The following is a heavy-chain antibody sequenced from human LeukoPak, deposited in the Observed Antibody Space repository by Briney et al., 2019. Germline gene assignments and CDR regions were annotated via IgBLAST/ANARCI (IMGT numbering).Heavy chain of an antibody. CDR1: GGSINSYY. CDR3: AKHYMGSYDNRGLDY. V-gene: IGHV4-59*08. D-gene: IGHD3-10*01. J-gene: IGHJ4*02. CDR2: IYYSGST. Sequence: SETLSLTCTVSGGSINSYYWSWIRQPPGKGLEWIGYIYYSGSTKYNPSLKSRVTISVDTSKNQFSLKLSSVTAADTAVYYCAKHYMGSYDNRGLDYWGQGTLVTVSS.